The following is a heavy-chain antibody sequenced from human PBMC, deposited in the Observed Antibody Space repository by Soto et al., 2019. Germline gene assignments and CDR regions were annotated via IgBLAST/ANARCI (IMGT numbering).Heavy chain of an antibody. CDR2: LSYDVRNK. D-gene: IGHD3-9*01. V-gene: IGHV3-30*04. CDR1: GFTFSTYS. Sequence: QVQLVESGGGVVQPGRSLRLSCAASGFTFSTYSMHWVRQAPGKGLEWVAVLSYDVRNKYYADSVKGRFTISRDNAKNTLYLQMNSLRTEDTAVYYCARESVTGYYNVIGYWGQGTLVTVSS. CDR3: ARESVTGYYNVIGY. J-gene: IGHJ4*02.